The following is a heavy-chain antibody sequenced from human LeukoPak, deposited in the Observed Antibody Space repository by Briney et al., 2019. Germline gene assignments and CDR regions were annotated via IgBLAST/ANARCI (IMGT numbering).Heavy chain of an antibody. CDR3: AKETEYYYDSSGFDY. D-gene: IGHD3-22*01. Sequence: PGGSLRLSCAASGFTFSSYAMSWFRQAPGKGLEWDSAISGSGGSTYYADSVKGRFTISRDNSKNTLYLQMNSLRAEDTAVYYCAKETEYYYDSSGFDYWGQGTLVTVSS. V-gene: IGHV3-23*01. CDR1: GFTFSSYA. J-gene: IGHJ4*02. CDR2: ISGSGGST.